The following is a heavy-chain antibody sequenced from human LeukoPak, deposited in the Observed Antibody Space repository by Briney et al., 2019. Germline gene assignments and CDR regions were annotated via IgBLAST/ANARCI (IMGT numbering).Heavy chain of an antibody. CDR1: GDSISSYY. D-gene: IGHD7-27*01. CDR3: ARTGKNWETGYGMDV. V-gene: IGHV4-59*01. Sequence: SETLSLTCTVSGDSISSYYWSWIRQPPGKGLEWIGYIYYSGSTNYNPSLKSRVTISVDTSKNQFSLKLSSVTAADTAVYYCARTGKNWETGYGMDVWGLGTTVTVSS. J-gene: IGHJ6*02. CDR2: IYYSGST.